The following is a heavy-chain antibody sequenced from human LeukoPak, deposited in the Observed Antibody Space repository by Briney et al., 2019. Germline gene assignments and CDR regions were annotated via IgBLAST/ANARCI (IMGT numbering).Heavy chain of an antibody. J-gene: IGHJ6*03. CDR1: GGYISSYY. Sequence: SETLSLTCIVSGGYISSYYWSWIRQPPGKGLEWIGYIYYSGSTNYNPSLKSRVTISVDTSKNQFSLKLSSVTAADTAEYYCARVPSLNYYYNMDVWGKGTTVTVSS. CDR3: ARVPSLNYYYNMDV. V-gene: IGHV4-59*01. CDR2: IYYSGST.